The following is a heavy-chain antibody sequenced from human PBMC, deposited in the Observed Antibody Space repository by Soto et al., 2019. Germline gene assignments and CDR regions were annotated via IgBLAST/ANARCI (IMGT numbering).Heavy chain of an antibody. D-gene: IGHD3-22*01. CDR1: GGSISSYY. CDR2: IYYSGST. V-gene: IGHV4-59*01. J-gene: IGHJ6*02. Sequence: TSETLSLTCTVSGGSISSYYWSWIRQPPGKGLEWIGYIYYSGSTNYNPSLKSRVTISVDTSKNQFSLKLSSVTAADTAVYYCARGELTTKYYGMDVWGQGTTVTVYS. CDR3: ARGELTTKYYGMDV.